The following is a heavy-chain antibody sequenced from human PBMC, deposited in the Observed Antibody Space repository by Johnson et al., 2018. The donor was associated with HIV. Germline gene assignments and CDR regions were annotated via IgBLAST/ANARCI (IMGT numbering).Heavy chain of an antibody. Sequence: SCAASGFTFSSYAMNWVRQTPGKGLEWVSGISGSGVSTYYADSVKGRFSISRDNSKNTLYLQMNSLRVEDTAVYYCARDPGGSLGAFDIWGQGTIVTVSS. V-gene: IGHV3-23*01. CDR2: ISGSGVST. J-gene: IGHJ3*02. D-gene: IGHD1-26*01. CDR3: ARDPGGSLGAFDI. CDR1: GFTFSSYA.